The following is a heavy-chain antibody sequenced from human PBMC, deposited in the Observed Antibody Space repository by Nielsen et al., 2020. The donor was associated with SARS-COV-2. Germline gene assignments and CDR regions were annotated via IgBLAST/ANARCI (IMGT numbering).Heavy chain of an antibody. J-gene: IGHJ4*02. Sequence: SVKVSCKASGGTFSSYAISWVRQAPGQGLEWMGGIIPIFGTANYAQKFQGRVTITADESTSTAYMELSSLRSEDTAVYYCARGLGGGSYYGNFDYWGQGTLVTVSS. D-gene: IGHD1-26*01. CDR1: GGTFSSYA. CDR2: IIPIFGTA. V-gene: IGHV1-69*13. CDR3: ARGLGGGSYYGNFDY.